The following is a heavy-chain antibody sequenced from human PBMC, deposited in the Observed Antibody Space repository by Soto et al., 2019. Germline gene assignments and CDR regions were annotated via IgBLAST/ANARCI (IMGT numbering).Heavy chain of an antibody. CDR3: TRGRLGRVADI. CDR2: IYDSGSP. Sequence: QVQLPESGPGLVKPSQTLSLTCTVSGGSFSSGSYSWSWIRQLPGRGLDWMGSIYDSGSPFYRPSLKSRVNILMDRSQNHFSLELNSVTAADTAVYSCTRGRLGRVADIWGQGTVVTFSS. V-gene: IGHV4-31*03. CDR1: GGSFSSGSYS. D-gene: IGHD6-25*01. J-gene: IGHJ3*02.